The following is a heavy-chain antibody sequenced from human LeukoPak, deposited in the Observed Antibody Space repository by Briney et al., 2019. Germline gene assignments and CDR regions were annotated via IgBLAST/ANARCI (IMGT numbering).Heavy chain of an antibody. D-gene: IGHD3-22*01. V-gene: IGHV4-31*03. CDR3: ARPLNTVHDTSDV. CDR1: GDSVSSGGYY. J-gene: IGHJ3*01. CDR2: IYYTGST. Sequence: SQTLSLTCTVSGDSVSSGGYYWVWIRQRPGKGLEWIGYIYYTGSTSYNPSLKSRLTIAVDTSKNQFSLKLSSETAADTAVYYCARPLNTVHDTSDVWGQGTMVTVSS.